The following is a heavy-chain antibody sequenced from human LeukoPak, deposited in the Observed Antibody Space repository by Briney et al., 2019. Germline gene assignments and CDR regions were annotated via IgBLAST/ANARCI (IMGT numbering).Heavy chain of an antibody. CDR2: IYYSGST. J-gene: IGHJ4*02. CDR1: GGSISSYY. V-gene: IGHV4-59*01. Sequence: SETLSLTCTVSGGSISSYYWSWIRQPPGKGLEWIGYIYYSGSTNYNPSLKSRVTISVDTSENQFSLKLSSVTAADTAVYYCARGGGYYYGSSGYYHDYFDYWGQGTLVTVSS. CDR3: ARGGGYYYGSSGYYHDYFDY. D-gene: IGHD3-22*01.